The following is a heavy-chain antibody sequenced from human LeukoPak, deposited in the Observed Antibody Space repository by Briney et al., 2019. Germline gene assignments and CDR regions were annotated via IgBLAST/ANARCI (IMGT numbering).Heavy chain of an antibody. CDR1: GYTFTSYG. V-gene: IGHV1-69*13. CDR3: ARLDEYSSSSRYYGMDV. J-gene: IGHJ6*02. Sequence: GASVKVSCKASGYTFTSYGISWVRQAPGQGLEWMGGIIPIFGTANYAQKFRGRVTITADESTSTAYMELSSLRSEDTAVYYCARLDEYSSSSRYYGMDVWGQGTTVTVSS. D-gene: IGHD6-6*01. CDR2: IIPIFGTA.